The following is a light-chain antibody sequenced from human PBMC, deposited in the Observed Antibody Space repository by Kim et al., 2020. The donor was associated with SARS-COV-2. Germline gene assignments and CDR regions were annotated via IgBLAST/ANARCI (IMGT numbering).Light chain of an antibody. J-gene: IGLJ2*01. Sequence: SAKPTRPRTRGHGSYAIAWHQQQPEKGPRYLMKVDSDGSHKKGVGIPDRFSGSSSGAERYLTISSLQSEDEADYYCQTWGTGIRVFGGGTQLTVL. V-gene: IGLV4-69*01. CDR1: RGHGSYA. CDR2: VDSDGSH. CDR3: QTWGTGIRV.